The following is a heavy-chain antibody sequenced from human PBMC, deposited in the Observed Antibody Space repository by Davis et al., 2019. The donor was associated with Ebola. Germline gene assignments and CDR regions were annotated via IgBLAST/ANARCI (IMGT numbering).Heavy chain of an antibody. D-gene: IGHD6-6*01. V-gene: IGHV3-33*01. CDR3: ARDPSHSSSSPPLPFPTNYFDY. J-gene: IGHJ4*02. CDR1: GFTFSSYG. CDR2: IWYDGSNK. Sequence: PGGSLRLSCAASGFTFSSYGMHWVRQAPGKGLEWVAVIWYDGSNKYYADSVKGRFTISRDNSKNTLYLQMNSLRAEDTAVYYCARDPSHSSSSPPLPFPTNYFDYWGQGTLVTVSS.